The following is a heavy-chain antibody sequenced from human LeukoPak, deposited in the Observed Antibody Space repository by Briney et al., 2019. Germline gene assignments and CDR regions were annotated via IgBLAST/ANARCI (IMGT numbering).Heavy chain of an antibody. V-gene: IGHV1-2*02. CDR1: GYPFTDSHLYS. J-gene: IGHJ4*02. CDR2: INPNSGGT. CDR3: ARVPPRIAVAPFDY. D-gene: IGHD6-19*01. Sequence: GASVRVSCKASGYPFTDSHLYSIHWVRQAPGQGLQWLGWINPNSGGTNYAQKFQGRVTMTRDTSISTVYMELRRLRSDDTAVYYCARVPPRIAVAPFDYWGQGTLVTVSS.